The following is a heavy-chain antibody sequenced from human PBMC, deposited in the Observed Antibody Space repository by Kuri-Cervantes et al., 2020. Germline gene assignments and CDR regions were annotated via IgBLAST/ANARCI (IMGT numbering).Heavy chain of an antibody. CDR1: GFTFSNAW. J-gene: IGHJ6*03. Sequence: GGSLRLSCAASGFTFSNAWMSWVRQAPGKGLEWVGRIKSKTDGGTTDYAAPVKGRFTISRDDSKNTLYLQMNSLKTEDTAVYYCVTVSCSSTNCFEDYYYYMDVWGKGTTVTVSS. CDR2: IKSKTDGGTT. D-gene: IGHD2-2*01. V-gene: IGHV3-15*01. CDR3: VTVSCSSTNCFEDYYYYMDV.